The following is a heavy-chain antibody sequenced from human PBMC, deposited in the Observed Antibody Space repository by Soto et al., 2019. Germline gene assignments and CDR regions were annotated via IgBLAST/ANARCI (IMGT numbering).Heavy chain of an antibody. J-gene: IGHJ3*02. D-gene: IGHD3-22*01. CDR1: GGTFSSYA. CDR2: IITIFGTA. V-gene: IGHV1-69*13. CDR3: ARVGYGYFYDSSGPYDAFDI. Sequence: EASVKVSCKASGGTFSSYAISWVRQAPGQGLEWMGGIITIFGTANYAQKFQGRVTITADESTSTAYMELSSLRSEDTAVYYCARVGYGYFYDSSGPYDAFDIWGQGTMVTVSS.